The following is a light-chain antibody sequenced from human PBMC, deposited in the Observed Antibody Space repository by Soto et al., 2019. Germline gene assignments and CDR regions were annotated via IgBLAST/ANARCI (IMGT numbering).Light chain of an antibody. J-gene: IGKJ2*01. V-gene: IGKV3-15*01. Sequence: EILMTQSPATLSVSPGERTTLSCRASQSVSSNLAWYQQKPGQAPRLLIYGASTRATGIPARFSGSGSGTDFTLTISSLQSEDFAVYYCQQYNNWPPRDSFGQGTKVEIK. CDR2: GAS. CDR1: QSVSSN. CDR3: QQYNNWPPRDS.